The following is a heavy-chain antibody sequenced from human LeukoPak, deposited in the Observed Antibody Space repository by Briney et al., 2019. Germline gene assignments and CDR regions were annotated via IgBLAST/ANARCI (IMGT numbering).Heavy chain of an antibody. D-gene: IGHD6-19*01. CDR2: IYTSGST. Sequence: PSETLSLTCTVSGGSISSGSYYWSWIRQPAGKGLEWIGRIYTSGSTNYNPSLKSRVTISVDTSKNQFSLKLSSVTAADTAVYYCARRSDIAVAGLDYWGQGTLVTVSS. CDR1: GGSISSGSYY. V-gene: IGHV4-61*02. CDR3: ARRSDIAVAGLDY. J-gene: IGHJ4*02.